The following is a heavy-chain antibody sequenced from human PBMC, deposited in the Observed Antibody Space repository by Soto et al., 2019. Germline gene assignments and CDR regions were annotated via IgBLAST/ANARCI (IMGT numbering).Heavy chain of an antibody. CDR3: AKGKGAGATPDGANC. CDR2: IRSDGDAT. Sequence: EVQVLESGGGLVQPGGSLRLSCAASGFTFSNYGMNWVRQAPGKGLEWVSGIRSDGDATYNSDSVKGRFTVYRETFKNTVYLQMNSLRVEDSAVYYCAKGKGAGATPDGANCWGQGTLVTVSS. CDR1: GFTFSNYG. J-gene: IGHJ4*02. D-gene: IGHD1-26*01. V-gene: IGHV3-23*01.